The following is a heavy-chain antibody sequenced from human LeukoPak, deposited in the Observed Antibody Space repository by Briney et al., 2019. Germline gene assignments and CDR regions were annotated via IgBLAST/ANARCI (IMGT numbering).Heavy chain of an antibody. Sequence: PSETLSLTCTVSGGSISSSSYYWGWIRQPPGKGLEWIGSIYYSGSSYYNPSLKSRITMSVDTSKNQFSLKLSSVTAADTAVYYCAREGGIAVAGLFDYWGQGTLVTVSS. CDR2: IYYSGSS. V-gene: IGHV4-39*07. CDR1: GGSISSSSYY. J-gene: IGHJ4*02. CDR3: AREGGIAVAGLFDY. D-gene: IGHD6-19*01.